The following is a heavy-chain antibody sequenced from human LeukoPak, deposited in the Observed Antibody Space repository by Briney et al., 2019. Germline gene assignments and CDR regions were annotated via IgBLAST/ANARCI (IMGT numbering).Heavy chain of an antibody. J-gene: IGHJ4*02. Sequence: GGSLRLSCTASGFTLNTYWIHWVRQTPQTGLEWVAGISGDGNFKRNADSVRGRLTIFTDNAKSTVSLQVSSLRAEDTAVYYCAKAVSPVLLRYFDWLPPDYWGQGTLVTVSS. D-gene: IGHD3-9*01. CDR3: AKAVSPVLLRYFDWLPPDY. CDR1: GFTLNTYW. CDR2: ISGDGNFK. V-gene: IGHV3-74*01.